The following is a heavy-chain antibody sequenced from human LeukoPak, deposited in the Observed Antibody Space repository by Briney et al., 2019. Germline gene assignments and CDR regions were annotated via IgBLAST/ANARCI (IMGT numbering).Heavy chain of an antibody. V-gene: IGHV3-21*01. CDR1: GFTFSSYS. CDR2: ISSSSSYI. J-gene: IGHJ4*02. D-gene: IGHD4-17*01. Sequence: KPGGTLRLSCAASGFTFSSYSMNWVRQAPGKGLEWVSSISSSSSYIYYADSVKGRFTISRDNAKNSLYLQMNSLRAEATAVYYCARAGDYGDYFDYWGQGTLVTVSS. CDR3: ARAGDYGDYFDY.